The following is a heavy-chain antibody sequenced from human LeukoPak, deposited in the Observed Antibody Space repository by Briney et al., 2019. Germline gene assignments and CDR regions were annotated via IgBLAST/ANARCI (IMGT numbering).Heavy chain of an antibody. CDR3: ARDGATMVRGVMDHYYYGMDV. Sequence: GGSLRLSCAAYRFTFSRYWMSWVRQAPGKGLEWVANIKQDGSEKYYVDSVKGRFTISRDNSKNTLYLQMNSLRAEDTAVYYCARDGATMVRGVMDHYYYGMDVWGQGTTVTVSS. V-gene: IGHV3-7*01. CDR1: RFTFSRYW. J-gene: IGHJ6*02. CDR2: IKQDGSEK. D-gene: IGHD3-10*01.